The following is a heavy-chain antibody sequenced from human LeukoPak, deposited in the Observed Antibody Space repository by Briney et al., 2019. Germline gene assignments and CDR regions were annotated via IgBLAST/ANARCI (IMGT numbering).Heavy chain of an antibody. Sequence: GRSLRLSCAASGFTFSNFDINWVRHAPGKGLEWVANIKQDGSEKYYVDSVKGRFTISRDNAKNSLYLQMNSLRAEDTAVYYCARDYYDSSGYYYLGDAFDIWGQGTMVTVSS. CDR3: ARDYYDSSGYYYLGDAFDI. V-gene: IGHV3-7*01. CDR1: GFTFSNFD. CDR2: IKQDGSEK. D-gene: IGHD3-22*01. J-gene: IGHJ3*02.